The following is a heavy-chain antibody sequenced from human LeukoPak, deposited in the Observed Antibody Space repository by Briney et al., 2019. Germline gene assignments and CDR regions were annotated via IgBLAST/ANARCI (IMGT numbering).Heavy chain of an antibody. CDR2: ITSNGPYS. D-gene: IGHD1-26*01. CDR3: ARVKMGATVSDYYYYYMDV. V-gene: IGHV3-64*02. Sequence: GGSLRLSCAASGFTFSDYRMHWVRQAPGKGMQSVAAITSNGPYSHYSDSLKASFTIPKDNSRNAVFLQMGGLRIEDMAVYYCARVKMGATVSDYYYYYMDVWGKGTTVTVSS. J-gene: IGHJ6*03. CDR1: GFTFSDYR.